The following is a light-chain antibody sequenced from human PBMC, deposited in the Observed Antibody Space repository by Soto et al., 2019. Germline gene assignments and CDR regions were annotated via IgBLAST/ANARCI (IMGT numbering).Light chain of an antibody. V-gene: IGLV2-23*02. CDR1: SSDVGSYNV. Sequence: QSALTQPASVSGSPGQSITISCTGSSSDVGSYNVVSWFQQHPGKAPNLIIYEVNKWPSGVSNRFSGSKSGNTASLTVSGLQAEDEADYYCCSYAGGGTYVFGTGTKLTVL. J-gene: IGLJ1*01. CDR2: EVN. CDR3: CSYAGGGTYV.